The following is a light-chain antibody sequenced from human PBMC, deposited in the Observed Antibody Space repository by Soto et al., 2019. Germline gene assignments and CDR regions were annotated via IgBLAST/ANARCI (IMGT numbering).Light chain of an antibody. CDR2: LAS. CDR3: QQSYSNPWT. J-gene: IGKJ1*01. CDR1: QTISSW. V-gene: IGKV1-39*01. Sequence: DSQMTQSPSTLSGSVGGRVTITCRAIQTISSWLDWYQQKPGKAPKLLIYLASSLQSGVPSRSSGSGSGTDFTLTISSLQPEDFATYYCQQSYSNPWTFGQGTKVDIK.